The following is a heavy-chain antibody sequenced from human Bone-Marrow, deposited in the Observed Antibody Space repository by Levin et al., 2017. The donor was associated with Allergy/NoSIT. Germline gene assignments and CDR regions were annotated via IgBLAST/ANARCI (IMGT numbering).Heavy chain of an antibody. CDR2: ISYDGSNK. CDR1: GFTFSSYA. D-gene: IGHD3-22*01. Sequence: GESLKISCAASGFTFSSYAMHWVRQAPGKGLEWVAVISYDGSNKYYADSVKGRFTISRDNSKNTLYLQMNSLRAEDTAVYYCARDNVRYYDRSGYLVYWGQGTLVTVSS. V-gene: IGHV3-30*04. CDR3: ARDNVRYYDRSGYLVY. J-gene: IGHJ4*02.